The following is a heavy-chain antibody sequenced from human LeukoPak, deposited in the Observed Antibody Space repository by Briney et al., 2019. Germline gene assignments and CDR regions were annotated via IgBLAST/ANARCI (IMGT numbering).Heavy chain of an antibody. Sequence: GGSLRLSCAASGFTFSKSAMTWVRQAPGTGLEYVSAISGRGDYTYYADSVQGRFTISRDNSRNMLYLQMRSLRAEDTAMYYCARREAEESGPIDYWGQGTLVTVSS. CDR3: ARREAEESGPIDY. D-gene: IGHD3-3*01. CDR2: ISGRGDYT. J-gene: IGHJ4*02. CDR1: GFTFSKSA. V-gene: IGHV3-23*01.